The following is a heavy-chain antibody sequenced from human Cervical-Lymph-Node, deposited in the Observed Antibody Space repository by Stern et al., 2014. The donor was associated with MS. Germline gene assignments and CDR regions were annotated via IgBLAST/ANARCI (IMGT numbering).Heavy chain of an antibody. CDR1: GFVFSASV. Sequence: EVHLVESGGGLVQPGGSLKVSCEASGFVFSASVIHWVRQAPGKGLAWVGRIRNKGNNYATAYGASVKGRFTISRDDSKNTAYLHMRSLKVEDTALYYCSPSSAIWGQGTMVTVSS. CDR3: SPSSAI. J-gene: IGHJ3*02. V-gene: IGHV3-73*01. CDR2: IRNKGNNYAT.